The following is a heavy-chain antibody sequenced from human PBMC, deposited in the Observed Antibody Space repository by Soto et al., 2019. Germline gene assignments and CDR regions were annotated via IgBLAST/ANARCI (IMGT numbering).Heavy chain of an antibody. CDR1: GFTFSDYY. CDR2: ISSSGSTI. D-gene: IGHD2-2*01. Sequence: QVQLVESGGGLVKPGGSLRLSCAASGFTFSDYYMTWIRQAPGKGLEWVSYISSSGSTIYYADSVKGRFTISRDNAKNSLYLQMHSLRADDTAVYYCARGGYCSSTSCYPQYSQHWGQGTLVTVSS. J-gene: IGHJ1*01. CDR3: ARGGYCSSTSCYPQYSQH. V-gene: IGHV3-11*01.